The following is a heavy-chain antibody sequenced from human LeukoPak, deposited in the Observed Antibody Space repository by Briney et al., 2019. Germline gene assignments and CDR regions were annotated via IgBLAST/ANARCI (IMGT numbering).Heavy chain of an antibody. CDR2: IRYDGSNK. CDR1: GFTFSSYG. D-gene: IGHD3-3*01. V-gene: IGHV3-30*02. J-gene: IGHJ3*02. Sequence: GGSLRLSYAASGFTFSSYGMHWVRQAPGKGLEWVAFIRYDGSNKYYADSVKGRFTISRDNSKNTVYLQINSLRTEDTAIYYCARANNGDFWSASYTGRVDGFDIWGQGTVVSVSS. CDR3: ARANNGDFWSASYTGRVDGFDI.